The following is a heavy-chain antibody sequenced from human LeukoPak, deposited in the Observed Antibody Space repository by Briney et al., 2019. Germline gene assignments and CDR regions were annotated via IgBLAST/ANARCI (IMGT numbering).Heavy chain of an antibody. Sequence: ASVKVSCQASGYTFINYGVTWVRPAPGQGLEWMGWISASNGNTNYAQKLQGRVTMTTETSTSTAYMELRSLRSDDTAVYYCARALSRGYSGYDYGLGYWGQGTLVTVSS. V-gene: IGHV1-18*01. CDR1: GYTFINYG. J-gene: IGHJ4*02. CDR3: ARALSRGYSGYDYGLGY. CDR2: ISASNGNT. D-gene: IGHD5-12*01.